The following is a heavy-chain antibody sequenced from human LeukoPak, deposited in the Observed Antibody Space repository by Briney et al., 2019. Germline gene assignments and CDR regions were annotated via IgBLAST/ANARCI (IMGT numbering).Heavy chain of an antibody. D-gene: IGHD1-1*01. Sequence: GGSLRLSCTASGFTFGDYATSWIRQAPGKGLEWVGFIRSKAYGETAVYAASVKGRFTISRDDSKAIAYLQMNSLKTEDTAVYHCTRDRGAYNLYDYWGQGTLVTVSS. CDR3: TRDRGAYNLYDY. V-gene: IGHV3-49*03. J-gene: IGHJ4*02. CDR2: IRSKAYGETA. CDR1: GFTFGDYA.